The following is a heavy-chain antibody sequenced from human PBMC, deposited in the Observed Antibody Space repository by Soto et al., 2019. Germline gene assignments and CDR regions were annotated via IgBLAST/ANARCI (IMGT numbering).Heavy chain of an antibody. CDR1: GGSISSYY. CDR2: IYYSGST. V-gene: IGHV4-59*08. J-gene: IGHJ6*03. Sequence: SETLSLTCTVSGGSISSYYWSWIRHPPGKGLEWIGYIYYSGSTNYNPSLKSRVTISVDTSKNQFSLKLSSVTAADTAVYYCARWYSSSLYYYYYYMDVWGKGTTVTVSS. CDR3: ARWYSSSLYYYYYYMDV. D-gene: IGHD6-6*01.